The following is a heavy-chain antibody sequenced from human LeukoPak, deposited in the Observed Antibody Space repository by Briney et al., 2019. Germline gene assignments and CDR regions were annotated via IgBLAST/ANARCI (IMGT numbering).Heavy chain of an antibody. Sequence: ASVKVSCKASGYTFTSYYMHWVRQAPGQGLEWMGIINPSGGSTSYAQKFQGRVTMTRDTSTGTVYMELSSLRSEDTAVYYCARLVVPAAQLTGYFDYWGQGTLVTVSS. D-gene: IGHD2-2*01. CDR2: INPSGGST. V-gene: IGHV1-46*01. CDR1: GYTFTSYY. CDR3: ARLVVPAAQLTGYFDY. J-gene: IGHJ4*02.